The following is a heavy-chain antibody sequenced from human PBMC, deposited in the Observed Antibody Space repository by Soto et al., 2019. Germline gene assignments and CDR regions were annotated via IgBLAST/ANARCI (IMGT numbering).Heavy chain of an antibody. CDR1: GYSFTTYW. CDR3: ARHFDCSTTSCYYFDY. J-gene: IGHJ4*02. D-gene: IGHD2-2*01. CDR2: IYPGDSDT. Sequence: EVQLVPSGAEVKKPGESLKISCKGSGYSFTTYWIGWVRQMPGKGLEWMGIIYPGDSDTRYSPSFQGQVTISADKSINSAYLQWSSLKASDTAMYYCARHFDCSTTSCYYFDYWGQGTLVTVSS. V-gene: IGHV5-51*01.